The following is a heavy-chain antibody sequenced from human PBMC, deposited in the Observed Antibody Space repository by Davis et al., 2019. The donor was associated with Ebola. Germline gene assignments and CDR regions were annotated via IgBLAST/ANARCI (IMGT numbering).Heavy chain of an antibody. CDR1: GGSISSSSYY. Sequence: SETLSLTCTVSGGSISSSSYYWGWIRQPPGKGLEWIGSIYYSGSTYYNPSLKSRVTISVDTSKNQFSLKLSSVTAADTAVYYCASLLYSSSSGLYYYYYGMDVWGQGTTVTVSS. CDR2: IYYSGST. J-gene: IGHJ6*02. D-gene: IGHD6-6*01. V-gene: IGHV4-39*01. CDR3: ASLLYSSSSGLYYYYYGMDV.